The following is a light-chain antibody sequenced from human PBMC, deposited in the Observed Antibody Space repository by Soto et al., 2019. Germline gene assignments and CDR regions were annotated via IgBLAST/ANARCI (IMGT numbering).Light chain of an antibody. V-gene: IGLV2-23*01. Sequence: QSALTQPASVSGSPGPSITISCSGVSGDVGNYNLVSWYQQYPGKAPALLIYEDDKRHSGVSNRFSGSKSDSTASLTISGIQAEDEADYYCCLYLGGNSVFGGFTQLTVL. CDR2: EDD. CDR3: CLYLGGNSV. J-gene: IGLJ7*01. CDR1: SGDVGNYNL.